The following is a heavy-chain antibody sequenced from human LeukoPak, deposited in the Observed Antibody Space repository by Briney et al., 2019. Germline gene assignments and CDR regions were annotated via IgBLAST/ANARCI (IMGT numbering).Heavy chain of an antibody. CDR1: GFTVSSNY. D-gene: IGHD1-1*01. CDR3: ARDRVNWNDVGGLFGY. CDR2: IYSGGST. V-gene: IGHV3-53*01. J-gene: IGHJ4*02. Sequence: PGGSLRLSCAASGFTVSSNYMSWVRQAPGEGLEWVSLIYSGGSTSYADSVKGRFTFSRDNSKNTLYLQMNSLRAEDTAVYYCARDRVNWNDVGGLFGYWGQGTLVTVSS.